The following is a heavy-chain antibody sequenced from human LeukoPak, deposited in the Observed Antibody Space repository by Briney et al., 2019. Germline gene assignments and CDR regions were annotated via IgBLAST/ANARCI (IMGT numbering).Heavy chain of an antibody. V-gene: IGHV4-39*07. Sequence: SETLSLTCTVFGGSISSYYWGWIRQPPGKGLEWIGSIYYSGSTYYNPSLKSRVTMSVDTSKNQFSLKLSSVTAADTAVYYCARDKSRTYGSADAFDIWGQGTMVTVSS. J-gene: IGHJ3*02. D-gene: IGHD3-10*01. CDR2: IYYSGST. CDR1: GGSISSYY. CDR3: ARDKSRTYGSADAFDI.